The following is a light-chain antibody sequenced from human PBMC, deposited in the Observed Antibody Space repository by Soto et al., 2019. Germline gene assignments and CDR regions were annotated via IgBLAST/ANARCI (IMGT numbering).Light chain of an antibody. CDR2: NVS. J-gene: IGKJ2*01. CDR3: MQGTHWPPYT. Sequence: DVVMTQSPLSLPVTLGQPASISCRSSQSLVYSDGNTYLNWFQQRPGQSPRRLIYNVSNRDSGVPDRFSGSGSGTDFTPKISRVEAEDVGVYYCMQGTHWPPYTFGQGTKLEIK. V-gene: IGKV2-30*01. CDR1: QSLVYSDGNTY.